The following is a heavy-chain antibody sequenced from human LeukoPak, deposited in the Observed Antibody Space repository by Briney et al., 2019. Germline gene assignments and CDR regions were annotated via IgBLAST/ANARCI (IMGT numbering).Heavy chain of an antibody. D-gene: IGHD2-15*01. CDR3: AQIRGGYFDY. Sequence: SCPALALPSQTLTLSCTFSGFSLSASGMCVSWIRQPPGKALEWLARIDWDDDKYYSTSLKTRLTISKDTSKNQVVLTMTNMDPVDTATYYCAQIRGGYFDYWGHGTLVTVSS. V-gene: IGHV2-70*11. J-gene: IGHJ4*01. CDR1: GFSLSASGMC. CDR2: IDWDDDK.